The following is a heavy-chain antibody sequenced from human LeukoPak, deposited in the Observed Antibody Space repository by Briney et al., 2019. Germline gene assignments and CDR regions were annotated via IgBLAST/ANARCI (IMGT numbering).Heavy chain of an antibody. CDR3: ARVEGGWDSSGYYFEYFQH. Sequence: ASVKVSCKASGYTFTGYYMHWVRQAPGQGLEWMGWINPDNGGTNYAQKFQGRVTMTRDMSISTAYMELSRLRSDDTAVYYCARVEGGWDSSGYYFEYFQHWGQGTLVTVSS. D-gene: IGHD3-22*01. CDR2: INPDNGGT. J-gene: IGHJ1*01. CDR1: GYTFTGYY. V-gene: IGHV1-2*02.